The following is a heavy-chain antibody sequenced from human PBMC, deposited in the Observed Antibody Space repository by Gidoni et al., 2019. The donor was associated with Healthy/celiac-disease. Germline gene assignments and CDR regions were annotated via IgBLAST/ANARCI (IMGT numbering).Heavy chain of an antibody. V-gene: IGHV6-1*01. CDR1: GDSVSSNSAA. CDR2: TSYRSKWYN. CDR3: ARARVGATYYFDY. Sequence: QVQLQQSGLGLVTPSPTLSPTCAISGDSVSSNSAAWNWIRQSSSRGLAWLGRTSYRSKWYNDYAVSVKSRITINPDTSNNQFSLRLNAVTPEDTAVYYCARARVGATYYFDYWGQGTLVTVSS. J-gene: IGHJ4*02. D-gene: IGHD1-26*01.